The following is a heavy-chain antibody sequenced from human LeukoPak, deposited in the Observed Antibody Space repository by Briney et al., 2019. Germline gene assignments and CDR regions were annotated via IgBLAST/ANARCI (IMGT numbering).Heavy chain of an antibody. CDR2: IKQDGSEK. D-gene: IGHD3-10*01. CDR1: GFTFSTYW. J-gene: IGHJ4*02. V-gene: IGHV3-7*01. CDR3: SREDYFGSGSPAY. Sequence: QPGGSLRLSCAASGFTFSTYWMSWVREAPGKGLEGVANIKQDGSEKHYVDSVKGRFTISRDNTNHSLFLQMDSLRADDTAFYYCSREDYFGSGSPAYWGQGTLVTVSS.